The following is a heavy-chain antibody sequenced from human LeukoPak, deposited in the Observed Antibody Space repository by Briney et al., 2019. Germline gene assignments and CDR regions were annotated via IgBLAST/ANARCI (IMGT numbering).Heavy chain of an antibody. J-gene: IGHJ4*02. CDR3: ARDKAPCSGTTCPFYGFDF. V-gene: IGHV4-59*11. Sequence: PSETLSLTCTVSGGSISSHYWSWIRQPPGKGLEWIGYIYYSGSTNYNPSLKSRVTISVDTSKNQFSLKLSSVTAADTAVYYCARDKAPCSGTTCPFYGFDFWGQGTLVTPSS. D-gene: IGHD2-2*01. CDR2: IYYSGST. CDR1: GGSISSHY.